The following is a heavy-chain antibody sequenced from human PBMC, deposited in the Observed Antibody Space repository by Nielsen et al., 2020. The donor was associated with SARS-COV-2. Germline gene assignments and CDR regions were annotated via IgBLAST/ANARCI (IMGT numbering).Heavy chain of an antibody. V-gene: IGHV6-1*01. J-gene: IGHJ6*03. CDR2: TYYRSKWYN. Sequence: WIRQSPSRGLEGLGRTYYRSKWYNDYAVSVKSRITINPDTSKNQFSLHLNSVTPADTAVYYCARARGAYGDYYYYYYTDVWGKGTTVTVSS. D-gene: IGHD4-17*01. CDR3: ARARGAYGDYYYYYYTDV.